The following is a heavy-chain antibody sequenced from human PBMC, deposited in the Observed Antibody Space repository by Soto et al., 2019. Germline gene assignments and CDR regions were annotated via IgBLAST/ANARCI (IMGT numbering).Heavy chain of an antibody. V-gene: IGHV4-4*02. CDR3: ATYYYGSRGAFDI. Sequence: SETLSLTCAVSGGSISSSNWWSWVRQPPGKGLEWIGEIYHSGSTNYNPSLKSRVTISVDKSKNQFSLKLSSVTAADTAVYYCATYYYGSRGAFDIWGQGTMVTVSS. CDR1: GGSISSSNW. J-gene: IGHJ3*02. CDR2: IYHSGST. D-gene: IGHD3-10*01.